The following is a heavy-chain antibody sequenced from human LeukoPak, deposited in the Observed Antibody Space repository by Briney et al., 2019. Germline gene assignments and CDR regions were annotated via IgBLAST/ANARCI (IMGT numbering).Heavy chain of an antibody. J-gene: IGHJ3*02. CDR3: ARGRSGWYSPDAFDI. CDR2: INAENGDT. V-gene: IGHV1-3*01. Sequence: ASVKVSCKASGYRFTGYNIDWVRQAPGQRPEWMGRINAENGDTKYSQKFQGRVTITRDTFASTSYMELSSLRSEDTAVYYCARGRSGWYSPDAFDIWGQGTMVTVSS. CDR1: GYRFTGYN. D-gene: IGHD6-13*01.